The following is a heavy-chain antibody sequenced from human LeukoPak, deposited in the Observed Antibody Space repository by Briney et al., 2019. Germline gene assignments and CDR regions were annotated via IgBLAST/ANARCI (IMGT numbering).Heavy chain of an antibody. CDR2: ISGRGGST. Sequence: PGGSLRLSCAVSGFIFSNYAMNWVRQAPGKGLEWVSAISGRGGSTYYADSVKGRFTISRDNSKNTLYLQMNSLRAEDTAVYYCAKDHDYYASGPIWGQGTMVTVSS. D-gene: IGHD3-10*01. J-gene: IGHJ3*02. CDR3: AKDHDYYASGPI. V-gene: IGHV3-23*01. CDR1: GFIFSNYA.